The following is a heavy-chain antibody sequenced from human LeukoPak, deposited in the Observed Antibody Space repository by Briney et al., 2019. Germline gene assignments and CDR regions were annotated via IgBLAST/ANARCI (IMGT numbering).Heavy chain of an antibody. V-gene: IGHV3-23*01. D-gene: IGHD2-21*02. J-gene: IGHJ3*01. CDR3: AKDPRLCGGDCFTTIDF. Sequence: GGSLRLSCAASGFTFSTYGMSWVRQAPGKGLEWVSAISSSGDSTYYADSVKGRFTISRDNSKNTLYLQMNNLRAEDTAIYYCAKDPRLCGGDCFTTIDFWSQGTMVTVSS. CDR1: GFTFSTYG. CDR2: ISSSGDST.